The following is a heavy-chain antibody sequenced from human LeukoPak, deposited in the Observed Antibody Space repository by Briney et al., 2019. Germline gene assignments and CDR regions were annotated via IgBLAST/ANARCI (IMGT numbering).Heavy chain of an antibody. J-gene: IGHJ4*02. CDR1: GFTFDDYA. CDR3: AKGYCSSISCLVDY. V-gene: IGHV3-9*01. Sequence: PGRSVRRSCAASGFTFDDYAMHWVRQSPGKGLEWVSGISWNSGSIGYADSVKGRFTISRDNAKNSLYLQMNSLRAEDTALYYCAKGYCSSISCLVDYWGQGTLVTVSS. CDR2: ISWNSGSI. D-gene: IGHD2-2*01.